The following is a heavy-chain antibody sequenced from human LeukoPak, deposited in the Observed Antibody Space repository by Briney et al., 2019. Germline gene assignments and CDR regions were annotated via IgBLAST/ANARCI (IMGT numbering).Heavy chain of an antibody. CDR3: ARDYYYYGMDV. CDR1: GGSLCGYY. J-gene: IGHJ6*02. V-gene: IGHV4-34*01. Sequence: SETLFLTCAVYGGSLCGYYWSWIRQPPGKGLEWIGEINHSGSTNYNPSLKSRVTISVDTSKNQFSLKLSSVTAADTAVYYCARDYYYYGMDVWGQGTTVTVSS. CDR2: INHSGST.